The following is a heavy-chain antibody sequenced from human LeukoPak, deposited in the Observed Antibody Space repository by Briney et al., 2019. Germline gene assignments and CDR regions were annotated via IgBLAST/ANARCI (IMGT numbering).Heavy chain of an antibody. D-gene: IGHD4-17*01. V-gene: IGHV3-53*01. CDR3: AREAVTRSYFDY. Sequence: PGGSLRLSCAASGFTVSSNYMSWVRQAPGKGLEWVSIIFSGGSTYYADSVKGRFTISRDNSKNTLYLQMNSLGAEDTAVYYCAREAVTRSYFDYWGQGTLVTVSS. J-gene: IGHJ4*02. CDR1: GFTVSSNY. CDR2: IFSGGST.